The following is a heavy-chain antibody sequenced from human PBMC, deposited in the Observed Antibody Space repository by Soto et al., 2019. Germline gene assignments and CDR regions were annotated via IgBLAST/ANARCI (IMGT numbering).Heavy chain of an antibody. Sequence: QVQLQESGPGLVKPSQTLFLTCTVSGGSISGGGYYWSWIRQSPGKGLEWIGYIYYSGSTYYNPSLKSRLSISLDTSENQFSLKLSSVTAADTAVYYCARDSTGYSYFDSWGQGTLVTVSS. D-gene: IGHD3-22*01. V-gene: IGHV4-31*03. CDR2: IYYSGST. CDR3: ARDSTGYSYFDS. CDR1: GGSISGGGYY. J-gene: IGHJ4*02.